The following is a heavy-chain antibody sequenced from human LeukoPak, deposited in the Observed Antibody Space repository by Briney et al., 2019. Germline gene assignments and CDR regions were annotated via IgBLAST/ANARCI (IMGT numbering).Heavy chain of an antibody. CDR1: GFTISSNY. CDR2: IYSGGST. Sequence: GGSLRLSCAASGFTISSNYMSWVRPAPGKGLEWVSVIYSGGSTYYADSVKGRFTISSDSSKNTLNLQMNSLRAEDTAVYYCARVGRWEEYFFDYWGQGTLVTVSS. V-gene: IGHV3-66*01. CDR3: ARVGRWEEYFFDY. J-gene: IGHJ4*02. D-gene: IGHD4-23*01.